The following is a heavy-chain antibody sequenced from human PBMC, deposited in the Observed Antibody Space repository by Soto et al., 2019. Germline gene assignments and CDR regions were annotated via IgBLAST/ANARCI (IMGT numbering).Heavy chain of an antibody. J-gene: IGHJ4*02. CDR3: ARGWEMTTIGYFDY. V-gene: IGHV4-30-4*01. CDR1: GGSISSGDYY. D-gene: IGHD4-4*01. Sequence: QVQLQESGPGLVKPSQTLSLTCTVSGGSISSGDYYWSWIRQAPGKGLEWIGYIYYSGSTYYNPSPKRRVTISVDTSKNQFSLKVSSVTAADTAVYYCARGWEMTTIGYFDYWGQGTLVTVSS. CDR2: IYYSGST.